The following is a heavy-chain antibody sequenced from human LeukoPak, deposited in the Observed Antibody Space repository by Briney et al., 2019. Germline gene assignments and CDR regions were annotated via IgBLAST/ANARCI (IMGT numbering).Heavy chain of an antibody. CDR3: ARDRGSGWYVDY. CDR2: INPNSGGT. Sequence: ASVKVSCKASGYTFTGYYMHWVRQAPGQGLEWMGRINPNSGGTNYAQKFQVRVTMTRDTSISTAYMELSRLRSDDTAVYYCARDRGSGWYVDYWGQGTLVTVSS. D-gene: IGHD6-19*01. CDR1: GYTFTGYY. J-gene: IGHJ4*02. V-gene: IGHV1-2*06.